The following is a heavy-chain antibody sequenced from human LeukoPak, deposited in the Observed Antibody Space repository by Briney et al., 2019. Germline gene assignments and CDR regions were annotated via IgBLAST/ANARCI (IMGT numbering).Heavy chain of an antibody. Sequence: PGGSLRLSCDASGFSFSGHWMHWARQLPGKGLVWVSRISPTGGTTSYADSVKGRFTVSRDNAKNTLYLQVNNLRAEDTAVYYCARVPNSNWSRLDFWGQGTLLTVSS. D-gene: IGHD6-6*01. CDR3: ARVPNSNWSRLDF. CDR2: ISPTGGTT. V-gene: IGHV3-74*01. CDR1: GFSFSGHW. J-gene: IGHJ4*02.